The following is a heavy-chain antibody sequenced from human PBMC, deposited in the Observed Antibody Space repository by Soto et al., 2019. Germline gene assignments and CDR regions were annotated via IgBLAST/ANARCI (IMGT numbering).Heavy chain of an antibody. Sequence: GGSLRLSCAASGFTFSNAWMSWVRQAPGKGLEWVGRIKSKTDGGTTDYAAPVKGRFTISRDDSKNALYLQMNSLKTEDTAVYYCTTDPEGLWFGGLFNWFDPWGQGTLVTVSS. CDR1: GFTFSNAW. J-gene: IGHJ5*02. D-gene: IGHD3-10*01. V-gene: IGHV3-15*01. CDR2: IKSKTDGGTT. CDR3: TTDPEGLWFGGLFNWFDP.